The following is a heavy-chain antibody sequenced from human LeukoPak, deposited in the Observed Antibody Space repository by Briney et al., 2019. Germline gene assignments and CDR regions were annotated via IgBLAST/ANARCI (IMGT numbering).Heavy chain of an antibody. CDR2: IWYDGSNE. CDR3: ARPLVGDALDY. Sequence: PGRSLRLSCAASEFTFSRYGMHWVRQAPGKGLEWVAVIWYDGSNEYYADSVKGRFTIFRDNSKNTLHLQMNSLRAEDTAVYYCARPLVGDALDYWGQGTLVTVSS. J-gene: IGHJ4*02. D-gene: IGHD1-26*01. CDR1: EFTFSRYG. V-gene: IGHV3-33*01.